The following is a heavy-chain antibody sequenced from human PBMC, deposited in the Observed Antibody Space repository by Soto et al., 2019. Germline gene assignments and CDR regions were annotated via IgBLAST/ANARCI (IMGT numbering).Heavy chain of an antibody. D-gene: IGHD3-10*01. CDR1: GFTFSSYS. Sequence: GGSLRLSCAASGFTFSSYSMNWVRQAPGKGLEWVSYISSSSSTIYYADSVKGRFTISRDNAKNSLYLQMNSLRAEDTAVYYCAREFGDYSDHWGQGTLVTVSS. CDR2: ISSSSSTI. J-gene: IGHJ4*02. CDR3: AREFGDYSDH. V-gene: IGHV3-48*01.